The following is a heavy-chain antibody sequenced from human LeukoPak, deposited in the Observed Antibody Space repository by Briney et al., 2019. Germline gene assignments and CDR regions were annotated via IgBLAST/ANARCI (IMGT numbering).Heavy chain of an antibody. Sequence: GGSLRLSCAASGFTFSSYGMHWVRQAPGKGLEWVAVIWYDGSNKYYADSVKGRLTISRDNSKNTLYLQMNSLRAEDTAVYYCARDALRYYYGSGSFPLCWGQGTLVTVSS. D-gene: IGHD3-10*01. CDR2: IWYDGSNK. CDR1: GFTFSSYG. J-gene: IGHJ4*02. CDR3: ARDALRYYYGSGSFPLC. V-gene: IGHV3-33*01.